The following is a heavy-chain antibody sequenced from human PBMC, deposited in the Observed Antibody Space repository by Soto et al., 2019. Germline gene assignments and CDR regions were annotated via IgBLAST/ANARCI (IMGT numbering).Heavy chain of an antibody. CDR2: ISAYNGNT. D-gene: IGHD2-15*01. CDR1: GYTFTSYG. J-gene: IGHJ5*02. CDR3: ARDYCSGGSCYFRWFDP. V-gene: IGHV1-18*01. Sequence: ASVKVSCKASGYTFTSYGISWVRQAPGQGLEWMGWISAYNGNTNYARKLQGRVTMTTDTSTSTAYMELRSLRSDDTAVYYCARDYCSGGSCYFRWFDPWGQGTLVTVSS.